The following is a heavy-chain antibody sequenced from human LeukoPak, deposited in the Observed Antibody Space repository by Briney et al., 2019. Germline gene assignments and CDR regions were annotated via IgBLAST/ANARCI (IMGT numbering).Heavy chain of an antibody. CDR1: GFTVSSYY. CDR3: AKVSTYGDDYHDAFDI. V-gene: IGHV3-66*01. J-gene: IGHJ3*02. Sequence: PGGSLRLSCVASGFTVSSYYMSWVRQAPGKGLEWVSVIYRGDSTYYADSVRGRFSISRDNSKNILHLQMNSLRAEDTAIYYCAKVSTYGDDYHDAFDIWGQGTMVTVSS. D-gene: IGHD4-17*01. CDR2: IYRGDST.